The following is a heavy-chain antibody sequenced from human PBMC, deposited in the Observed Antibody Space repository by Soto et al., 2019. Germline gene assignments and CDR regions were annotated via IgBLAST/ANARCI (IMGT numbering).Heavy chain of an antibody. J-gene: IGHJ6*02. CDR3: AKERGIVVVPAAEAEGMDV. V-gene: IGHV3-30*18. CDR2: ISYDGSNK. CDR1: GFTFSSYG. Sequence: GGSLRLSCVASGFTFSSYGMHWVRQAPGKGLEWVAVISYDGSNKYYADSVKGRFTISRDNSKNTLYLQMNSLRAEDTAVYYCAKERGIVVVPAAEAEGMDVWGQGTTVTVSS. D-gene: IGHD2-2*01.